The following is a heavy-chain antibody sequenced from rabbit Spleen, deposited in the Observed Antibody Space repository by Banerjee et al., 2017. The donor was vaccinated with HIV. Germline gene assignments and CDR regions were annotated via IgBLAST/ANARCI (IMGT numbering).Heavy chain of an antibody. J-gene: IGHJ4*01. CDR2: INAVTGKP. CDR3: AREASRGWGVVLYCFRL. Sequence: QEQVLESGGGLVKPEGSLKLSCTASGFSFSNKVVMCWVRQAPGKGLEWIACINAVTGKPVYANWARGRFTISKSSSTTVTLQMTSLTAADTASYFCAREASRGWGVVLYCFRLWGPGTLVTVS. CDR1: GFSFSNKVV. V-gene: IGHV1S45*01. D-gene: IGHD4-1*01.